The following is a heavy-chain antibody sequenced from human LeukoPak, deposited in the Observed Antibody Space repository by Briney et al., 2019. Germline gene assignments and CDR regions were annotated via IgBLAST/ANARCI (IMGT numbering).Heavy chain of an antibody. CDR1: GGSISGYF. J-gene: IGHJ4*02. CDR3: ARSDDFWSGYPNVVYYFDY. Sequence: SETLSLTCTVSGGSISGYFYNWIRQPPGKRLEWIGYVYDDGGTNYNPSLKSRVTISVDTSKNQFSLKLSSVTAADTAVYYCARSDDFWSGYPNVVYYFDYWGQGTLVTVSS. CDR2: VYDDGGT. D-gene: IGHD3-3*01. V-gene: IGHV4-59*12.